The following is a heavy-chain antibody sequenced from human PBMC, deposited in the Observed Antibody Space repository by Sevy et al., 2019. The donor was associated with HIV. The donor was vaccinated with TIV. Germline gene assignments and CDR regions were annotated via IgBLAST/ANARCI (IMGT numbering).Heavy chain of an antibody. CDR2: ISGRGDTT. D-gene: IGHD3-3*01. Sequence: GGSLRLSCAASGFTFNDYAMSWVRQAPGWGLEWVSTISGRGDTTNYADSVKGRFTISRDNSKNTLYLQMNSLRAEDSAVYYCAKDHYTAVTIFGVITPGYYGMDVWGQGTTVTVSS. V-gene: IGHV3-23*01. CDR3: AKDHYTAVTIFGVITPGYYGMDV. J-gene: IGHJ6*02. CDR1: GFTFNDYA.